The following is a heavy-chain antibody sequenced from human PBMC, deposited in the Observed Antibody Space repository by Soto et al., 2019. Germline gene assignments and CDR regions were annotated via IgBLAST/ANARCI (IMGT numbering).Heavy chain of an antibody. CDR1: EYSFTSHY. D-gene: IGHD1-26*01. Sequence: QVQLVQSGAEVKKPGASVKVSCTASEYSFTSHYLHWVRQAHGQGLEWVGVINPVGGGTTYAQKFQGRVTMTRDTSTSTVYMELNSLRSDDTAVYYCARQAVGPTTNFDYWGQGTLVTVSS. CDR3: ARQAVGPTTNFDY. V-gene: IGHV1-46*01. J-gene: IGHJ4*02. CDR2: INPVGGGT.